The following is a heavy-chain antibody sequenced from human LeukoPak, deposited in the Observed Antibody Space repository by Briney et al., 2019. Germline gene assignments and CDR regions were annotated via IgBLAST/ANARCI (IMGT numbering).Heavy chain of an antibody. CDR1: GYTFTGYY. CDR2: INTNTGNP. CDR3: ARVPLGYCSGGSCYPATIVYYYYMDV. J-gene: IGHJ6*03. Sequence: GASVKVSCKASGYTFTGYYMHWVRQAPGQGLEWMGWINTNTGNPTYAQGFTGRFVFSLDTSVSTAYLQISSLKAEDTAVYYCARVPLGYCSGGSCYPATIVYYYYMDVWGKGTTVTVSS. V-gene: IGHV7-4-1*02. D-gene: IGHD2-15*01.